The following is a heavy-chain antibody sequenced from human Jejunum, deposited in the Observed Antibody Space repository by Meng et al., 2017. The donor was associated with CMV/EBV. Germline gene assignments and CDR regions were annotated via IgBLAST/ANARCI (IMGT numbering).Heavy chain of an antibody. J-gene: IGHJ5*02. CDR1: GDSFTSSNYY. Sequence: SGDSFTSSNYYWGWIRQPPGKGLEWIGNIYYSGTTYYNPSLKSRGTISVDTSKNQFSLKLSSVTAADTAVYYCVRDPSPLGWFDPWGQGIRVTVSS. V-gene: IGHV4-39*07. D-gene: IGHD3-10*01. CDR3: VRDPSPLGWFDP. CDR2: IYYSGTT.